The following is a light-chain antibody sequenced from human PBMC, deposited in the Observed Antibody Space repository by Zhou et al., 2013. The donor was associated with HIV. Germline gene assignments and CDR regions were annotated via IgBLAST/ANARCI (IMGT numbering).Light chain of an antibody. CDR3: QQYGSSPST. CDR2: GAS. J-gene: IGKJ5*01. CDR1: QSVSSSH. V-gene: IGKV3-20*01. Sequence: EIVLTQSPGTLSLSPGDRATLSCRPSQSVSSSHLAWYQQKPGQTPRLLIYGASSRATGVPDRFSGSGSGTDFTLTISRLEPEDFAVYYCQQYGSSPSTFGQGTRLEIK.